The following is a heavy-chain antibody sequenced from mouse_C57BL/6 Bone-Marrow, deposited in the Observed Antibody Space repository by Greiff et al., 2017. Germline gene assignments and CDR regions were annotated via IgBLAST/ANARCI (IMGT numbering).Heavy chain of an antibody. CDR3: TLMVSWYFDV. Sequence: EVKLLESGAELVRPGASVKLSCTASGFNIKDDYMHWVKQRPEQGLEWIGWIDPENGDTEYASKFQGKATITADTSSNTAYLQLSSLTSEDTAVYYCTLMVSWYFDVWGTGTTVTVSS. V-gene: IGHV14-4*01. J-gene: IGHJ1*03. CDR1: GFNIKDDY. CDR2: IDPENGDT. D-gene: IGHD2-1*01.